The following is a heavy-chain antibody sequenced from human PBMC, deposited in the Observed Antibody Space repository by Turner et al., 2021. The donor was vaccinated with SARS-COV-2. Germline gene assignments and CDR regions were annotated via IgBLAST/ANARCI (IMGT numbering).Heavy chain of an antibody. D-gene: IGHD2-15*01. CDR3: ARDLGGLRFDY. J-gene: IGHJ4*02. CDR2: IYSGGST. Sequence: EVQLVESGGGLIQPGGSLRLSCAASGFTVSSNYMSWVRQAPGKGLEWVSVIYSGGSTFYADSVKGRFTISRDNSKNTLYLQMNSLRAEDTAVYYWARDLGGLRFDYWGQGTLVTVSS. V-gene: IGHV3-53*01. CDR1: GFTVSSNY.